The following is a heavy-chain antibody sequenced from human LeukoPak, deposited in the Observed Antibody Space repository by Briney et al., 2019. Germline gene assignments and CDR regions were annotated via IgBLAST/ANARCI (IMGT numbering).Heavy chain of an antibody. Sequence: GGSLRLSCAASGFTFSSYEMNWVRQAPGKGLEWVSYISSSGSTIYYADSVKGRFTISRDNAKNSLYLQMNSLTDEDTAVYYCARDDSYAFDMWGRGTRVTVSS. CDR3: ARDDSYAFDM. J-gene: IGHJ3*02. D-gene: IGHD2-21*01. CDR2: ISSSGSTI. V-gene: IGHV3-48*03. CDR1: GFTFSSYE.